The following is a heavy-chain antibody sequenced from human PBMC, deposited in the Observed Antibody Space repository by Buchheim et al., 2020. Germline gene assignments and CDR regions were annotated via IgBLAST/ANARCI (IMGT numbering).Heavy chain of an antibody. D-gene: IGHD6-13*01. J-gene: IGHJ5*02. Sequence: QVQLQQWGAGLLKPSETLSLTCAVYGGSFSDYYWHWIRQPPGKGLEWIGEIYHSGGTKYNPSLKSRLTLSVDTSKNQFSLKLSSVTAADTGIYYCAGVLAPDGINWFDPWGQGNL. CDR2: IYHSGGT. V-gene: IGHV4-34*01. CDR1: GGSFSDYY. CDR3: AGVLAPDGINWFDP.